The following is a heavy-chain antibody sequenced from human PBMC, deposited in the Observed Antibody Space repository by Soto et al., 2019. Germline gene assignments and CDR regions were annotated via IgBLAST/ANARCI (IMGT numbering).Heavy chain of an antibody. V-gene: IGHV2-5*02. CDR2: LYCDDDR. J-gene: IGHJ6*03. CDR3: AHYTTNADMDV. CDR1: GFSLSTSGVG. Sequence: QITLKESRPTLVEPTQTLTLTCIISGFSLSTSGVGVGWVRQHPGKALEWLARLYCDDDRRYNPSLNNRLTITKETSKNQVVLTMTNMVPVDTGTYYCAHYTTNADMDVWGTGTTVTVSS. D-gene: IGHD1-1*01.